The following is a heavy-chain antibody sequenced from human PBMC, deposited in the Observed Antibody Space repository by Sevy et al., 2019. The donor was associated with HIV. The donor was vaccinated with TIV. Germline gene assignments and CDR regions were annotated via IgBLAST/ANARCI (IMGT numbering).Heavy chain of an antibody. V-gene: IGHV4-59*08. CDR1: GGSITSLY. D-gene: IGHD3-16*01. J-gene: IGHJ4*02. CDR3: AGENAWGRGYS. Sequence: SETLSVTCTVSGGSITSLYWNWIRQPPGKGLEWIANIYYNGQINYNPSLKSRVTLSLDTSKNQFSLRLSSVTAADTAMYYCAGENAWGRGYSWGQGTLVTVSS. CDR2: IYYNGQI.